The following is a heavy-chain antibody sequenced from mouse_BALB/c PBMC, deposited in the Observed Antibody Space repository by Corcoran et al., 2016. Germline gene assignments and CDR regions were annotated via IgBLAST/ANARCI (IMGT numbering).Heavy chain of an antibody. J-gene: IGHJ2*01. V-gene: IGHV1S34*01. D-gene: IGHD2-4*01. Sequence: LVKTGASVKISCKASGYSFTGYYMHWVKQSHGKSLEWIGYISCYNGATSYNQKFKGKATFTVDTSSSTAYMQFNSLTTEDSAVYYCARRDYDFPYFDYWGQGTTLTVSS. CDR1: GYSFTGYY. CDR2: ISCYNGAT. CDR3: ARRDYDFPYFDY.